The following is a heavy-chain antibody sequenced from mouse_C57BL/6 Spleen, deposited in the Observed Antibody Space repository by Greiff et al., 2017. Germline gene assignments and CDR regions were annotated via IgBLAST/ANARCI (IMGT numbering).Heavy chain of an antibody. V-gene: IGHV1-50*01. D-gene: IGHD1-1*01. J-gene: IGHJ2*01. CDR1: GYTFTSYW. Sequence: VQLQQPGAELVKPGASVKLSCKASGYTFTSYWMQWVKQRPGQGLEWIGEIDPSDSYTNYNQKFKGKATLTVDTSSSTAYMQLSSLTSEDSAVYYCARLITTVVGGYCGQGTTLTVSS. CDR2: IDPSDSYT. CDR3: ARLITTVVGGY.